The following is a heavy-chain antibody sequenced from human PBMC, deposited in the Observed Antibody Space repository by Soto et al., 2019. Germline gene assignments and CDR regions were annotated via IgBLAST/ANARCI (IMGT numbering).Heavy chain of an antibody. V-gene: IGHV3-21*01. Sequence: GGSLRLSCAASGFTFSSYSMNWVRQAPGKGLEWVSSISSSSSYIYYADSVKGRFTISRDNAKNSLYLQMNSLRAEDTAVYYCARVGIWELPTYYYYGMDVWGQGTTVTVSS. J-gene: IGHJ6*02. CDR2: ISSSSSYI. CDR1: GFTFSSYS. CDR3: ARVGIWELPTYYYYGMDV. D-gene: IGHD1-26*01.